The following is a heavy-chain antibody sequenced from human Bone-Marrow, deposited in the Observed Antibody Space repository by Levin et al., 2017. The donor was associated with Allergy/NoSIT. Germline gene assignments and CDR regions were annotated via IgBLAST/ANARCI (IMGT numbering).Heavy chain of an antibody. V-gene: IGHV4-34*01. CDR3: ARLGSGGDGYNYSVPSACGFDP. J-gene: IGHJ5*02. CDR1: GGSFSGYY. D-gene: IGHD5-24*01. Sequence: SETLSLTCAVYGGSFSGYYWSWIRQPPGKGLEWIGEINHSGSTNYNPSLKSRVTISVDTSKNQFSLKLSSVTAADTAVYYCARLGSGGDGYNYSVPSACGFDPWGQGTLVTVSS. CDR2: INHSGST.